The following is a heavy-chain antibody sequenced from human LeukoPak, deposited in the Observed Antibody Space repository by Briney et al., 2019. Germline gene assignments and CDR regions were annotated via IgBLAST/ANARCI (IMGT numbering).Heavy chain of an antibody. CDR2: ISPNSGNT. CDR1: GYTFTSYD. V-gene: IGHV1-8*03. Sequence: GASVKVSCKASGYTFTSYDINWVRQATGKGLEWMGCISPNSGNTGYAQKLQGRVTITRNTSISTAYMELSSLRSEDTAVYYCARVVPAANIHDAFDIWGQGTMVTVSS. D-gene: IGHD2-2*01. CDR3: ARVVPAANIHDAFDI. J-gene: IGHJ3*02.